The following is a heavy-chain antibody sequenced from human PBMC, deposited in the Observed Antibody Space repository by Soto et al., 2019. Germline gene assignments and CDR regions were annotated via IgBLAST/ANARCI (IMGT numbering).Heavy chain of an antibody. CDR2: IWGDRSRQ. CDR1: GSAFRTHG. D-gene: IGHD2-15*01. CDR3: VRGAVAAGGFDY. V-gene: IGHV3-33*02. Sequence: QVQLVESGGGVVQPGGSLRLSCVASGSAFRTHGMHWVRQAPGKGLEWVAVIWGDRSRQYYADSVKGRFTISKDDSRNTVFLQLNTVRAEDTAVYYCVRGAVAAGGFDYWGQGTLVIVSS. J-gene: IGHJ4*02.